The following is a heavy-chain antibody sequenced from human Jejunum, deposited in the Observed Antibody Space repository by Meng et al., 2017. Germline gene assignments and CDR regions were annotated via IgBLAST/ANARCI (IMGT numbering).Heavy chain of an antibody. Sequence: EVQLVQSGGGLVQPGGSLRLSCAASGFTFSDHWMDWVRQAPGKGLEFVGRIKTKSQKYTTQYAASVKGRFTISRDDSHNSLFLQMNSLKMEDTAVYYCADVGAGSLPWGQGTLVTVSS. V-gene: IGHV3-72*01. CDR3: ADVGAGSLP. CDR1: GFTFSDHW. J-gene: IGHJ5*02. CDR2: IKTKSQKYTT. D-gene: IGHD1-26*01.